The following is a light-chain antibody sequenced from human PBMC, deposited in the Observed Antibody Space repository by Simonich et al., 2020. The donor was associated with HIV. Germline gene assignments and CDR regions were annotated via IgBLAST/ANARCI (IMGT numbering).Light chain of an antibody. J-gene: IGKJ3*01. CDR3: QQYFTTPPT. V-gene: IGKV4-1*01. CDR2: WAA. Sequence: DIVMTQSPDSLAVSLGERATVNCRSSRSVLYSSNNKNYLAWYQQKPGQPPQRLIYWAATRESGVPDRFSGSGSGTEFTLTISSLQAEDVAVYYCQQYFTTPPTFGPGTKVDIK. CDR1: RSVLYSSNNKNY.